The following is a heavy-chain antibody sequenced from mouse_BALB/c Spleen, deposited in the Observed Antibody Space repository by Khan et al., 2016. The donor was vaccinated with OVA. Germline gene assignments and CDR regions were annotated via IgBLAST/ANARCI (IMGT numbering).Heavy chain of an antibody. J-gene: IGHJ2*01. CDR2: IWAGGST. V-gene: IGHV2-9*02. Sequence: QVQLKESGPGLVAPSQSLSITCTVSGFSLTSYGVHWVRQPPGKGLEWRGVIWAGGSTNYNSAFMYRLSISKDNSKSQVFLKMNSLQTDDTAMYYCARLKDIWGQGTTLTVSS. CDR3: ARLKDI. CDR1: GFSLTSYG. D-gene: IGHD1-3*01.